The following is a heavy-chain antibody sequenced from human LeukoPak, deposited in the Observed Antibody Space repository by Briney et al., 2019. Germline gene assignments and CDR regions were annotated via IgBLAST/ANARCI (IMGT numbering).Heavy chain of an antibody. J-gene: IGHJ6*02. Sequence: ASVKVSCKASGYTFTSYGISWVRQAPGQGLEWMGWISAYNGNTNYAQKLQGRVTMTTDTSTSTAYMELRSLRSDDTAVYYCARDFLGGVKYYCYGMDVWGQGTTVTVSS. CDR2: ISAYNGNT. CDR1: GYTFTSYG. D-gene: IGHD2-8*02. CDR3: ARDFLGGVKYYCYGMDV. V-gene: IGHV1-18*01.